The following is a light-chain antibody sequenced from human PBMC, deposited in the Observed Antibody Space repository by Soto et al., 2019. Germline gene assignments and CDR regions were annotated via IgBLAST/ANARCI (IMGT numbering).Light chain of an antibody. Sequence: QSALTQPASVSASPGQSITISCTGTSSNVGTYDLVSWYQHHPGKAPKLIIYEGTKRPSGISSRFSGSKSGNTASLTISGLEAEYDADYYCCSFAVGAALVFGGGTKVTVL. CDR3: CSFAVGAALV. V-gene: IGLV2-23*01. CDR1: SSNVGTYDL. J-gene: IGLJ2*01. CDR2: EGT.